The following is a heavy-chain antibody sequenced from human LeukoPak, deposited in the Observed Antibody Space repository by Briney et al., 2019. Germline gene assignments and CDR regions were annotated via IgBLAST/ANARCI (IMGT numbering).Heavy chain of an antibody. J-gene: IGHJ4*02. D-gene: IGHD3-10*01. CDR1: GGSISSYY. CDR2: IYYSGST. CDR3: ARQGFQLLSKNAWPFFFDY. Sequence: SETLSLTCTVSGGSISSYYWSWIRQPPGKGLEWIGYIYYSGSTNYNPSLKSRVTISVDTSKNQFSLKLSSVTAADTAVYYCARQGFQLLSKNAWPFFFDYWGQGTLVTVSS. V-gene: IGHV4-59*08.